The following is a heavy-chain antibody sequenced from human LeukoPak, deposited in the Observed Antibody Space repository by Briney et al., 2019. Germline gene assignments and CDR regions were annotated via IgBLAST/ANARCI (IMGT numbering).Heavy chain of an antibody. Sequence: ASVKVSCKASGYTFTSYDIDWVRQATGQGLEWMGWMNPNSGNTGYAQKFQGRVTMTRNTSISTAYMELSSLRSEDTAVYYCARGLYREDSYGNQVYYYHGMDVWGQGTTVTVSS. CDR2: MNPNSGNT. V-gene: IGHV1-8*01. CDR1: GYTFTSYD. J-gene: IGHJ6*02. CDR3: ARGLYREDSYGNQVYYYHGMDV. D-gene: IGHD5-18*01.